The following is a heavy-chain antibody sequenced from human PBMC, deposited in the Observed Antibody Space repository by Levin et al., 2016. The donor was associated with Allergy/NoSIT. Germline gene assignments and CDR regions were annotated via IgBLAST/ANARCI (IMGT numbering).Heavy chain of an antibody. CDR2: ISYDGSNK. Sequence: VRQAPGKGLEWVAVISYDGSNKYYADSVKGRFTISRDNSKNTLYLQMNSLRAEDTAVYYCARDVSAYDFWSGYLPYGMDVWGQGTTVTVSS. D-gene: IGHD3-3*01. CDR3: ARDVSAYDFWSGYLPYGMDV. V-gene: IGHV3-30*04. J-gene: IGHJ6*02.